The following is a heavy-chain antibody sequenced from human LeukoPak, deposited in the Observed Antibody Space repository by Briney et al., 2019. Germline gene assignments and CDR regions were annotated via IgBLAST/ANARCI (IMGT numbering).Heavy chain of an antibody. Sequence: LETLSLTCTVSGGSISSFYWTWIRQPPGKELEWIGYIYHTGSTNYNPSLKSRVTISIEKSKNQFSLNLSSVTAADTAVYYCAKDYSSGWYFDDWGQGTLVTVSS. J-gene: IGHJ4*02. V-gene: IGHV4-59*01. D-gene: IGHD6-19*01. CDR1: GGSISSFY. CDR3: AKDYSSGWYFDD. CDR2: IYHTGST.